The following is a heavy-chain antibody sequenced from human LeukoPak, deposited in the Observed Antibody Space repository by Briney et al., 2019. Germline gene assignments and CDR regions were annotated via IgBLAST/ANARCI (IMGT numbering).Heavy chain of an antibody. CDR3: TTCLLAYSFDY. V-gene: IGHV3-15*01. J-gene: IGHJ4*02. Sequence: GGSLRLSCAASGFTFNNAWMSWVRQAPGKGLEWVGRIKSKTNGGTTDYAAPVKGRFTISRDDSKNTLYLQMNSLKTEDTAVYYCTTCLLAYSFDYWGQGTLVTVSS. CDR1: GFTFNNAW. CDR2: IKSKTNGGTT. D-gene: IGHD2-15*01.